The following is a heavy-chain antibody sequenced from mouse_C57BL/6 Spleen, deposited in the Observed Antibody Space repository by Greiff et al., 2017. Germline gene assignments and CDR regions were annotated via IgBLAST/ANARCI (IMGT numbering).Heavy chain of an antibody. CDR3: ASYGSSWYFDV. Sequence: QVQLKESGPELVKPGASVKISCKASGYAFSSSWMNWVKQRPGKGLEWIGRIYPGDGDTNYNGKFKGKATLTADKSSSTAYMQLSSLTSEDSAVYFCASYGSSWYFDVWGTGTTVTVSS. V-gene: IGHV1-82*01. D-gene: IGHD1-1*01. CDR2: IYPGDGDT. CDR1: GYAFSSSW. J-gene: IGHJ1*03.